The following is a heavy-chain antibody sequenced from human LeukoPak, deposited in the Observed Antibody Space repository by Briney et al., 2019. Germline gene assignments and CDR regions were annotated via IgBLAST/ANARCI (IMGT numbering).Heavy chain of an antibody. J-gene: IGHJ4*02. V-gene: IGHV4-59*12. D-gene: IGHD3-3*02. CDR2: IYYSGST. CDR3: ARSNHFWSGFLDT. CDR1: GGSISSYY. Sequence: SETLSLTCTVSGGSISSYYWSWIRQPPGKGLEWIGYIYYSGSTNYNPSLKSRVTISVDTSKNQFSLKLSSVTAADTAVYFCARSNHFWSGFLDTWGQGTLVTVSS.